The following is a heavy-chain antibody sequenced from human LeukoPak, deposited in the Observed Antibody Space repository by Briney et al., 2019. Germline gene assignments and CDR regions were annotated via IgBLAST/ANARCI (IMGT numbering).Heavy chain of an antibody. Sequence: PGGSLRLSCAASGFTFSSCSMHWVRQAPGKGLVWVSRFSSDGSSTSYADSVKGRFTISRDNAKNTLYPQMNSLRADDTAVYYCTRSRDGYIDYWGQGTLVTVSS. J-gene: IGHJ4*02. CDR3: TRSRDGYIDY. CDR2: FSSDGSST. V-gene: IGHV3-74*01. CDR1: GFTFSSCS. D-gene: IGHD5-24*01.